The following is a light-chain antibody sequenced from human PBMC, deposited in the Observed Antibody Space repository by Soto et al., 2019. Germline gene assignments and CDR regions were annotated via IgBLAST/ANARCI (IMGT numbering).Light chain of an antibody. Sequence: EIVLTQSPGTLSLSPGEGGTFSCRASQSISSSYLAWYQQKSGQSPRLLIYAASSRATGIPDRLSGSESGTDSTLTIGRLEPEDFPVYYSQLYGGSHIFSLGQGTTLEIK. CDR3: QLYGGSHIFS. J-gene: IGKJ2*01. V-gene: IGKV3-20*01. CDR1: QSISSSY. CDR2: AAS.